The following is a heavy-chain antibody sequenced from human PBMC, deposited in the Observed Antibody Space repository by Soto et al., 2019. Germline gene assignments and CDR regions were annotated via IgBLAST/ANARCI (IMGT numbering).Heavy chain of an antibody. Sequence: QLQESGPGLVKPSETLSLTCSVSGDSINSDKYYWGWIRQPPGKGLEWIGSIYYRANPYYNPSLHTRVTISLDKSKSQFSLRLNSVTAADSAVYFCARLEGLATISYYFDFWGQGAQVTVSS. D-gene: IGHD3-9*01. CDR2: IYYRANP. CDR3: ARLEGLATISYYFDF. V-gene: IGHV4-39*01. J-gene: IGHJ4*02. CDR1: GDSINSDKYY.